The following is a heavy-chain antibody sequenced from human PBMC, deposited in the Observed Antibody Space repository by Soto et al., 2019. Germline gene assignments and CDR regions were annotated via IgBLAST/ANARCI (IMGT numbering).Heavy chain of an antibody. D-gene: IGHD6-19*01. J-gene: IGHJ4*02. Sequence: GGSLRLSCSASGFTFNRYAMSWVRQAPGKGLEWVSAIIDDGGRAYYADSVKGRFTISRDNSKNTLSLQMNSLRAEDTAVYYCAKDKMEQWLVGGYFDYWGQGTLVTVSS. CDR2: IIDDGGRA. V-gene: IGHV3-23*01. CDR3: AKDKMEQWLVGGYFDY. CDR1: GFTFNRYA.